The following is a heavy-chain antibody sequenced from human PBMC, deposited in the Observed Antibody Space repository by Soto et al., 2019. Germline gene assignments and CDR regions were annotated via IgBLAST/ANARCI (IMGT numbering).Heavy chain of an antibody. V-gene: IGHV3-23*01. CDR3: AKVYSSSWTDAFDI. D-gene: IGHD6-13*01. CDR2: IRPGGDST. Sequence: GGSLRLSCAASGFSFRARGRSWVRQAPGKGLEWVGSIRPGGDSTYYADSLKGRFAVSRDNSKNTLYLQMNSLRAEDTAVYYCAKVYSSSWTDAFDIWGQGTMVTVSS. J-gene: IGHJ3*02. CDR1: GFSFRARG.